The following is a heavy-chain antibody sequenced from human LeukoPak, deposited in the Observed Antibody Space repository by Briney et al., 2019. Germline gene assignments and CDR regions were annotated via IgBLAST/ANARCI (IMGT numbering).Heavy chain of an antibody. CDR3: ATYPFDY. CDR2: IKQDGSER. Sequence: GGSLRLSCVASGFTLSTYYLTWVRQAPGKGLEWVANIKQDGSERYYVDSVKGRFTISRDNAKNSLYLQMNSLGAEDTAVYYCATYPFDYWGQGTLVTVSS. J-gene: IGHJ4*02. V-gene: IGHV3-7*01. CDR1: GFTLSTYY.